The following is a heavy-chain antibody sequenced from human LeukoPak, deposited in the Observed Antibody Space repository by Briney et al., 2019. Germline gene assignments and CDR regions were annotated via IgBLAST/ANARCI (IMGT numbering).Heavy chain of an antibody. CDR1: GYTFTSYA. J-gene: IGHJ6*02. V-gene: IGHV1-3*01. Sequence: GASVKVSCKASGYTFTSYAMHWVRQAPGQRLEWMGWINAGNGNTKYSQKFQGRVTITRDTSASTAYMELSSLRSEDTAVYYCARDSPLVDTAMVTSYYYGMDVWGQGTTVTVSS. CDR3: ARDSPLVDTAMVTSYYYGMDV. D-gene: IGHD5-18*01. CDR2: INAGNGNT.